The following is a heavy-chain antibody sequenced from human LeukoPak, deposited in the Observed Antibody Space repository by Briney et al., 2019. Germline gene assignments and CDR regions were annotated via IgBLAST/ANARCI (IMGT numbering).Heavy chain of an antibody. V-gene: IGHV1-2*02. D-gene: IGHD4-11*01. Sequence: ASVKVSCKASRYTFTGYYMHWVRQAPGQGLEWMGWINPNSGASHYAQKFQGRVTMTRDTSINTAYMELSSLTSDDTAVYYCARDLYSNYIRFDSWGQGTLVTVSS. CDR3: ARDLYSNYIRFDS. CDR2: INPNSGAS. J-gene: IGHJ4*02. CDR1: RYTFTGYY.